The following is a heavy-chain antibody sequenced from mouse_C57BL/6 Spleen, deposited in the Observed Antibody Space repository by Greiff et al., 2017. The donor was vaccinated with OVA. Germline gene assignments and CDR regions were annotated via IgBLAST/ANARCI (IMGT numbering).Heavy chain of an antibody. CDR3: ARWGITPEAWFAY. CDR1: GYTFTSYW. V-gene: IGHV1-69*01. D-gene: IGHD2-4*01. J-gene: IGHJ3*01. CDR2: IDPSDSYT. Sequence: QVQLKQPGAELVMPGASVKLSCKASGYTFTSYWMHWVKQRPGQGLEWIGEIDPSDSYTNYNQKFKGKSTLTVDKSSSTAYMQLSSLTSEDSAVYYCARWGITPEAWFAYWGQGTLVTVSA.